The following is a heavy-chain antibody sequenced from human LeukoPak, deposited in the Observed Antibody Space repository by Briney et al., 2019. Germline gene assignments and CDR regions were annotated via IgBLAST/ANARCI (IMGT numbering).Heavy chain of an antibody. CDR1: GLTFSSYA. CDR3: AKDGRFLEWSLGAEYFQH. Sequence: TGGSLRLSCAASGLTFSSYAMSWVRQAPGKGLEWVSAISGSGGSTYYADSVKGRFTISRDNSKNTLYLQMNSLRAEDTAVYYCAKDGRFLEWSLGAEYFQHWGQGTLVTVSS. CDR2: ISGSGGST. V-gene: IGHV3-23*01. J-gene: IGHJ1*01. D-gene: IGHD3-3*01.